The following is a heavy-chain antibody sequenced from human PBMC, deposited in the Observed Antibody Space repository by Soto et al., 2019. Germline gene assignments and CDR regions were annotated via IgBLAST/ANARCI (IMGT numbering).Heavy chain of an antibody. J-gene: IGHJ4*02. V-gene: IGHV3-48*01. D-gene: IGHD5-18*01. CDR1: GFTFSSYS. Sequence: EVQLVESGGGLVQPGGSLRLSCAASGFTFSSYSMNWVRQAPGKGLEWVSYISSSSGLIYYADSVKGRFTISRDNAKNPPYLQMNSLRAEDTAVYYCARGGAVDTAMGGYWGQGTLVTVSS. CDR2: ISSSSGLI. CDR3: ARGGAVDTAMGGY.